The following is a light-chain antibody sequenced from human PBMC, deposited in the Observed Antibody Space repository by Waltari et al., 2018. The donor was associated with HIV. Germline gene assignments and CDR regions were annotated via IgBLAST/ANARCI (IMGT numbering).Light chain of an antibody. J-gene: IGLJ3*02. CDR1: TSNIGAGYE. CDR2: GNS. CDR3: QSYDSTLTGWV. Sequence: QSVLTQPPSVSGAPGQRVTISCSGNTSNIGAGYEVTWYEHLPGRAPKFLIYGNSNRPSGVTDRFSGSKSGTSASLAITGLQAEDEADYYGQSYDSTLTGWVFGGGTTLTVL. V-gene: IGLV1-40*01.